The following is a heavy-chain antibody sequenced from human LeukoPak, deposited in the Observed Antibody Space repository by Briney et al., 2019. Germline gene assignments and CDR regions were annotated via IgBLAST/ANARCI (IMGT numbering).Heavy chain of an antibody. CDR3: ARAGRIAVAGTGNWFDP. V-gene: IGHV1-69*01. J-gene: IGHJ5*02. CDR2: IIPIFGTA. D-gene: IGHD6-19*01. CDR1: GGTFSSYA. Sequence: SVKVSCKASGGTFSSYAISWVRQAPGQGLEWMGGIIPIFGTANYAQKFQGRVTITADESTSTAYMELSSLRSDDTAVYYCARAGRIAVAGTGNWFDPWGQGTLVTVSS.